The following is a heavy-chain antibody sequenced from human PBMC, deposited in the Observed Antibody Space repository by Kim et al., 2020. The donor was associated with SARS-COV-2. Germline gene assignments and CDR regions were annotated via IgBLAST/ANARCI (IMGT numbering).Heavy chain of an antibody. D-gene: IGHD6-25*01. V-gene: IGHV3-72*01. J-gene: IGHJ6*02. CDR3: ARDTAAAMDV. Sequence: PSVKGRFIVSRENSKNSLDLQMISLKPEDTAVYYCARDTAAAMDVWGQGTTVTVSS.